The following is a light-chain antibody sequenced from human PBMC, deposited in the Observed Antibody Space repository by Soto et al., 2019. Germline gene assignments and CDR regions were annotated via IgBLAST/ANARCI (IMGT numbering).Light chain of an antibody. Sequence: EIVLTQSPATLSLSPGERATLSCRASQNVRSYLAWYQQKPGQAHRLLIYDAFKRATGIPARFSGSGSGTDFTLTISSLEPEDFAVYYWQQRSNWPLTFGGGTDVEIK. J-gene: IGKJ4*01. CDR3: QQRSNWPLT. V-gene: IGKV3-11*01. CDR2: DAF. CDR1: QNVRSY.